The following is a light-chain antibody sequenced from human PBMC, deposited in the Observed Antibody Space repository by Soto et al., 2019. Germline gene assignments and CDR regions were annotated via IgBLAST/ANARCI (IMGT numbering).Light chain of an antibody. J-gene: IGLJ3*02. CDR2: VNSDGSH. V-gene: IGLV4-69*02. CDR3: QTWGSAIWV. Sequence: QSVLTQSPSASASLGASVKLTCTLSSGHSSYAIAWHQQQPGKGPRYLMKVNSDGSHSQGDGIPDRFSGSSSGAERYLTISSLQSEDEADYYCQTWGSAIWVFGGGTKLTVL. CDR1: SGHSSYA.